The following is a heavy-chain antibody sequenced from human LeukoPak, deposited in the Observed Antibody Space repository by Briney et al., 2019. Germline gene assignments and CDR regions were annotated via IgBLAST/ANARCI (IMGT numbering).Heavy chain of an antibody. CDR3: ARAAASPYYDFWSGYFSHNYYYYMDV. Sequence: ASVKVSCKVSGYTLTELSMHWVRQAPGKGLEWMGGFDPEDGETIYAQKFQGRVTMTEDTSTDTAYMELSRLRSDDTAVYYCARAAASPYYDFWSGYFSHNYYYYMDVWGKGTTVTVSS. J-gene: IGHJ6*03. V-gene: IGHV1-24*01. CDR1: GYTLTELS. D-gene: IGHD3-3*01. CDR2: FDPEDGET.